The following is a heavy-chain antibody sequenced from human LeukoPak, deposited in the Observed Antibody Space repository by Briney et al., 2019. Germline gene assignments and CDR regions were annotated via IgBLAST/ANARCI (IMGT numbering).Heavy chain of an antibody. CDR2: IVVGSGNT. D-gene: IGHD5-18*01. Sequence: SVKVSCKASGFTFTSSAVQWVRQARGQRLEWIGWIVVGSGNTNYAQKFQERVTITRDMSTSTAYMELSSLRSEDTAVYYCAAPESPAMAPLEYWGQGTLVTVSS. J-gene: IGHJ4*02. CDR3: AAPESPAMAPLEY. V-gene: IGHV1-58*01. CDR1: GFTFTSSA.